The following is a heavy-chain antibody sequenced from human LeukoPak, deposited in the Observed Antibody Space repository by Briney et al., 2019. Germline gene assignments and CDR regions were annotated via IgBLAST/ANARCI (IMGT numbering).Heavy chain of an antibody. CDR2: INPKSGGT. J-gene: IGHJ4*02. CDR1: GYTFTDYY. D-gene: IGHD3-10*01. Sequence: ASVKVSCKSSGYTFTDYYMHWVRQAPGQGLEWMGWINPKSGGTNYAQNFQGRVTMTRNTSISTAYMELSRLRSEDTAVYYCARLMVRGVIRQVQKFDYWGQGTLVTVSS. V-gene: IGHV1-2*02. CDR3: ARLMVRGVIRQVQKFDY.